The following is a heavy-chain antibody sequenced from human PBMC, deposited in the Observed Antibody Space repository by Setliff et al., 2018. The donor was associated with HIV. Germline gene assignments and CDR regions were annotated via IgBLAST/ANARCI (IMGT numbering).Heavy chain of an antibody. Sequence: KTSETLSLTCTVSNASISSGGFYWSWVRQHPGKGLEWIGYIYYTGSTYYNPSLKSRVSISVDTSKNQFSLKLTSVTDADTAVYYCVKAVAAPSWFDPWGQGTLVTVSS. CDR3: VKAVAAPSWFDP. CDR2: IYYTGST. CDR1: NASISSGGFY. V-gene: IGHV4-31*03. D-gene: IGHD2-15*01. J-gene: IGHJ5*02.